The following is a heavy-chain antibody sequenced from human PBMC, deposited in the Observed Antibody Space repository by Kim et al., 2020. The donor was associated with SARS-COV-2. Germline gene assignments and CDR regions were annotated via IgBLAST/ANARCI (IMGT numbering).Heavy chain of an antibody. D-gene: IGHD3-16*01. Sequence: SDTRYSPSFQGQVTISADKSISTAYLQWSSLKASDTAMYYCTGGGAFDIWGQGTMVTVSS. V-gene: IGHV5-51*01. CDR3: TGGGAFDI. J-gene: IGHJ3*02. CDR2: SDT.